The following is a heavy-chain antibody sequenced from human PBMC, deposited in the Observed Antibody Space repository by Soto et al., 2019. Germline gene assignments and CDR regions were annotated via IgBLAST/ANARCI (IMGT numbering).Heavy chain of an antibody. CDR1: GFTFSSYS. D-gene: IGHD3-3*01. CDR2: ISSSSSYI. Sequence: GGSLRLSCAASGFTFSSYSMNWVRQAPGKGLEWVSSISSSSSYIYYADSVKGRFTISRDNAKNSLYLQMNSLRAEDTAVYYCARDSRTPSYYDFWSGYPGYYYYGMDVWGQGTTVTVSS. CDR3: ARDSRTPSYYDFWSGYPGYYYYGMDV. V-gene: IGHV3-21*01. J-gene: IGHJ6*02.